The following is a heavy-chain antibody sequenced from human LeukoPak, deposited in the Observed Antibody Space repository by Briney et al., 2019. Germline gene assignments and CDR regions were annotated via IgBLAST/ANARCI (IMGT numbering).Heavy chain of an antibody. CDR1: GFTFSSYG. Sequence: GRSLRLSCVVSGFTFSSYGMHWVRQAPGKGLEWVAVISDDGSKKYYAESVKGRFTISRDDSENTLYLQMNSLRVEDTALYYCAKVLVAGSSEGFDIWGQGTMVTVSS. CDR3: AKVLVAGSSEGFDI. D-gene: IGHD3-10*01. J-gene: IGHJ3*02. CDR2: ISDDGSKK. V-gene: IGHV3-30*18.